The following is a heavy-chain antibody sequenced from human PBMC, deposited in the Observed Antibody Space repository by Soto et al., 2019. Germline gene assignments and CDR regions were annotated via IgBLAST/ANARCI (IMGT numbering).Heavy chain of an antibody. J-gene: IGHJ4*02. V-gene: IGHV4-4*02. D-gene: IGHD4-17*01. CDR1: GGSMSSSNW. Sequence: QVQLQESGPGLVKPSGTLSLTCTVSGGSMSSSNWWNWVRQSPGKGLEWIGEAHHSGRTNYNPSLKSRFTISVDKSKNHFSLKLTSVTAADSAVYYCARSEATVLYYWGQGTLVTVSS. CDR2: AHHSGRT. CDR3: ARSEATVLYY.